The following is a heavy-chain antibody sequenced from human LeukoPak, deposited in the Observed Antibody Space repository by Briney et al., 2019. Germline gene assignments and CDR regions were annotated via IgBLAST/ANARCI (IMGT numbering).Heavy chain of an antibody. CDR2: MNPNSGNT. V-gene: IGHV1-8*01. Sequence: GASVKVSCKASGYTFTSYDINWVRQATGQGLEWMGWMNPNSGNTGYAQKFRCRVTMTRNTSISTAYMELSSLRSEDTAVYYCASFRHYDILTGYYGYNWFDPWGQGTLVTVSS. CDR3: ASFRHYDILTGYYGYNWFDP. D-gene: IGHD3-9*01. J-gene: IGHJ5*02. CDR1: GYTFTSYD.